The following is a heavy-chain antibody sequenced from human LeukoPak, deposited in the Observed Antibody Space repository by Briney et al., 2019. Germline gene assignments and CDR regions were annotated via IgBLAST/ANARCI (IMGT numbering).Heavy chain of an antibody. D-gene: IGHD6-19*01. Sequence: PGGSLRLSCAASGFTVSSNYMSWVRQAPGKGLEWVSIIYSGGSTFYADSVKGRFTISRDNSKNTLYLQMNSLRAEDTAVYYCARGLRFSGWIRQYYFDYWGQGTLVTVSS. J-gene: IGHJ4*02. V-gene: IGHV3-53*01. CDR3: ARGLRFSGWIRQYYFDY. CDR1: GFTVSSNY. CDR2: IYSGGST.